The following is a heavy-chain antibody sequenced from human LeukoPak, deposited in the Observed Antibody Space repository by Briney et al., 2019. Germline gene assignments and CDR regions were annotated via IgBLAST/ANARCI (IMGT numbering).Heavy chain of an antibody. V-gene: IGHV4-34*01. CDR1: GGSFSGYY. Sequence: PSETLSLTCAVYGGSFSGYYWSWIRQPPGKGLEGIGEINHSGSTNYNPSLKSRVTISVDTSKTQFSLKLSSVTAADTAVYYCARTSGDTMIRDPNFDYWGQGTLVTVSS. CDR2: INHSGST. J-gene: IGHJ4*02. D-gene: IGHD3-22*01. CDR3: ARTSGDTMIRDPNFDY.